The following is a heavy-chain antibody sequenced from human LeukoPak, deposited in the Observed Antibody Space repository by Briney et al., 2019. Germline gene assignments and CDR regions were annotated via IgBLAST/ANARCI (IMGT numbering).Heavy chain of an antibody. CDR3: ARVLAIFGLDTTDFYMDV. CDR1: GVSISSYY. CDR2: IYYSGSP. D-gene: IGHD3/OR15-3a*01. V-gene: IGHV4-59*08. J-gene: IGHJ6*03. Sequence: SETLSLTCTVSGVSISSYYWTWIRQPPGKGLEWIGYIYYSGSPNYNPSLKSRVTMSLDTSKNQFSLKLSSVTAADTAVYYCARVLAIFGLDTTDFYMDVWGKGTTVTVSS.